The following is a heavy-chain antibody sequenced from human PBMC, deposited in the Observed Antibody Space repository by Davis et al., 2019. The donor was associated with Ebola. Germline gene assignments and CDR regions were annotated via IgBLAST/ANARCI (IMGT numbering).Heavy chain of an antibody. CDR1: GFTVSSNY. J-gene: IGHJ4*02. CDR3: AGLVAGRVDS. Sequence: GSLRLSCAASGFTVSSNYMSWIRQAPGRGLEWIGEINHSGNTNFNASLKGRVTISVDTSKNQISLKLSSLTAADTAVYYCAGLVAGRVDSWGQGTRVTVSS. CDR2: INHSGNT. D-gene: IGHD6-6*01. V-gene: IGHV4-34*08.